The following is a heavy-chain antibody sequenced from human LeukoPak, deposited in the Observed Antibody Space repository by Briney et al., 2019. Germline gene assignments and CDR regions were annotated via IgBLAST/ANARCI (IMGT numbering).Heavy chain of an antibody. D-gene: IGHD3-9*01. V-gene: IGHV4-59*01. CDR1: GGSISSYY. J-gene: IGHJ5*02. CDR2: IYYSGST. CDR3: ARDSPPYDILTPAGWFDP. Sequence: SETLSLTCTVSGGSISSYYWSWIRQPPGKGLEWIGYIYYSGSTNYNPSLKSRVTISVDTSKNQFSLKLSSVTAADTAVYYCARDSPPYDILTPAGWFDPWGQGTLVTVSS.